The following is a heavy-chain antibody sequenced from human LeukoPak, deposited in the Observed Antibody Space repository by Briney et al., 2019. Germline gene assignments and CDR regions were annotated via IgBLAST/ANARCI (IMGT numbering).Heavy chain of an antibody. J-gene: IGHJ4*02. CDR3: AKDRTSVHLWLSDLDY. CDR1: GFTFSSYV. CDR2: ISYDGSNK. V-gene: IGHV3-30*18. D-gene: IGHD5-18*01. Sequence: PGRSLRLSCAASGFTFSSYVMHWVRQAPGKGLEWVAIISYDGSNKYYADSVKGRFTISRDNSKNTLFLQMNGLRAEDTAVYYCAKDRTSVHLWLSDLDYWGQGTLVTVSS.